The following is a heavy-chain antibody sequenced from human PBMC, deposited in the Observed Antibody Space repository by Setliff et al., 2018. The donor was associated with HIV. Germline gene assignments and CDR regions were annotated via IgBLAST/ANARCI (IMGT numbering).Heavy chain of an antibody. D-gene: IGHD1-1*01. J-gene: IGHJ6*03. CDR3: ARHAPRNHDLAGVFYPYYMDV. CDR1: GGSISSFY. CDR2: IYYSGST. V-gene: IGHV4-59*08. Sequence: SETLSLTCTVSGGSISSFYWSWLRQPPGKGLEWIGYIYYSGSTSYNPSLKSRVTISVDTSKTQFSLKLSSVTAADTAVYYCARHAPRNHDLAGVFYPYYMDVWGKGTTVTVSS.